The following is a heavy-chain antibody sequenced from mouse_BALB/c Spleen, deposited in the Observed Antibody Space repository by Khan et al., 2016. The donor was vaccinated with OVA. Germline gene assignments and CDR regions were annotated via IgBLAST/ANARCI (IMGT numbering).Heavy chain of an antibody. Sequence: QVQLKESGPGLVAPSQSLSITCNISGFSLTNYGVHWIRQPPGKGLEWLVVIWSDGSTTYNSALKSRLTITKDNSKSQVFLQMNSLQTDDTAIYVCARQPYYHYNIMDYWGQGTSVTVSS. CDR2: IWSDGST. D-gene: IGHD2-10*01. J-gene: IGHJ4*01. CDR3: ARQPYYHYNIMDY. V-gene: IGHV2-6-1*01. CDR1: GFSLTNYG.